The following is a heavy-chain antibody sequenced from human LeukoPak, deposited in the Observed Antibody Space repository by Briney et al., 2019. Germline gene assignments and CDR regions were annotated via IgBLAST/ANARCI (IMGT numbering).Heavy chain of an antibody. Sequence: GGSLRLSCAVSGFTFSNAWMDWVRQAPGKGLEWVSVIYSGGSTYYADSVKGRFTISRDNSKNTLYLQMNSLRAEDTAVYYCARDLYGGNSDSDYWGQGTLVTVSS. CDR3: ARDLYGGNSDSDY. J-gene: IGHJ4*02. V-gene: IGHV3-66*01. D-gene: IGHD4-23*01. CDR2: IYSGGST. CDR1: GFTFSNAW.